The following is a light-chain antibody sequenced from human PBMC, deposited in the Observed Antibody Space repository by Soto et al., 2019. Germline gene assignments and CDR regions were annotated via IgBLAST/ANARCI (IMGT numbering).Light chain of an antibody. CDR3: QQYYSYWT. V-gene: IGKV1-5*01. CDR2: DAS. Sequence: DIHITQSPSTLSASVGDRVTIPCRASQTINNRLAWYQQKPGKAPKLLIFDASTLENGVPARFSGSRSGPEFSLTISSLQPDDFATYYCQQYYSYWTFGQGTKVDIK. J-gene: IGKJ1*01. CDR1: QTINNR.